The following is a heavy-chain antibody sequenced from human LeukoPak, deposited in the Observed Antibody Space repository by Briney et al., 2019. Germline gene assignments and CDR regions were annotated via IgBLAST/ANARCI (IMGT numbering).Heavy chain of an antibody. CDR2: IKQDGSEK. CDR3: ARDQWGCSGGSCYPWLYYYYGMDV. J-gene: IGHJ6*02. Sequence: PGGSLRLSCAASGFTFSSYWMSWVRQAPGKGLEWVANIKQDGSEKYYVDSVKGRFTISRDNAKNSLYLQMNSLRAEDTAVYYCARDQWGCSGGSCYPWLYYYYGMDVWGQGTTVTVSS. V-gene: IGHV3-7*01. D-gene: IGHD2-15*01. CDR1: GFTFSSYW.